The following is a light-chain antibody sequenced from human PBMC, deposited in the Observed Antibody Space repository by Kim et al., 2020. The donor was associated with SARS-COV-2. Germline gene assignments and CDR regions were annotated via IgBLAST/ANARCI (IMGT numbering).Light chain of an antibody. CDR3: QSYDSSNWV. CDR2: EDN. CDR1: SGSIARNH. J-gene: IGLJ3*02. V-gene: IGLV6-57*03. Sequence: VPIPLPRRSGSIARNHVPWYQPPPGSAPTTVIYEDNQRPSGVPARFSGSIDSSSNSASLTISGLKTEDEADYYCQSYDSSNWVFGGGTQLTVL.